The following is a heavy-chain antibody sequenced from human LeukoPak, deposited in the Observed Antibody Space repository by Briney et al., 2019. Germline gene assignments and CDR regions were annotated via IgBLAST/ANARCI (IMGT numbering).Heavy chain of an antibody. V-gene: IGHV3-23*01. J-gene: IGHJ6*03. CDR1: GFTFSTYA. CDR2: IGGSGGST. Sequence: TGGSLRLSCAASGFTFSTYAMSWVRQAPGKGLEWVSAIGGSGGSTYYADSVKGRFSISRDDSKNTLYLQMNSLKGDDTAVYYCAKDSAFYYIDVWGKGTTVIISS. CDR3: AKDSAFYYIDV. D-gene: IGHD3-10*01.